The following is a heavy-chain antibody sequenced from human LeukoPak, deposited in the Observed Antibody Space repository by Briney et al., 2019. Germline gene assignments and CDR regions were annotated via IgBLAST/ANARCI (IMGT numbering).Heavy chain of an antibody. CDR3: ARDPGYCSGGSCYGLYYFDY. D-gene: IGHD2-15*01. CDR1: GGSISSYY. Sequence: SETLSLTCTVSGGSISSYYWSWIRQPPGKGLEWIGYIYYSGSTNYNPSLKSRVTISVDTSKNQFSLKLSSVTAADTAVYYCARDPGYCSGGSCYGLYYFDYWGQGTLVTVSS. J-gene: IGHJ4*02. CDR2: IYYSGST. V-gene: IGHV4-59*01.